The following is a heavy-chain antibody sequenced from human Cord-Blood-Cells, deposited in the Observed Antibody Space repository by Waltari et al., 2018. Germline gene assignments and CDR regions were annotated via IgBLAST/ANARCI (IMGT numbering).Heavy chain of an antibody. CDR2: VDPEDGET. D-gene: IGHD2-15*01. CDR1: GYTLTELS. V-gene: IGHV1-24*01. J-gene: IGHJ3*02. CDR3: ATPYCSGGSCYSDAFDI. Sequence: QVQLVQSGAEVKKPGASVKVSCKVSGYTLTELSMHWVRQAPGKGLEWMGGVDPEDGETSYAQKFQGRVTMTEDTSTDTAYMELSSLRSEDTAVYYCATPYCSGGSCYSDAFDIWGQGTMVTVSS.